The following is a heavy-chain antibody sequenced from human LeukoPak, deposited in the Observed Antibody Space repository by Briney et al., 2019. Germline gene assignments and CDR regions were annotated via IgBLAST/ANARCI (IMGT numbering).Heavy chain of an antibody. CDR3: ARAFYGSGGP. CDR2: ISSSSSYI. D-gene: IGHD6-19*01. CDR1: GFTFSTYS. J-gene: IGHJ5*02. V-gene: IGHV3-21*01. Sequence: AGGSLRLSCAASGFTFSTYSMNWVRQAPGKGLEWVSSISSSSSYIYYADSVKGRFTISRDNAKNSLYLQMNSLRVEDTAVYYCARAFYGSGGPWGQGTLVTVSS.